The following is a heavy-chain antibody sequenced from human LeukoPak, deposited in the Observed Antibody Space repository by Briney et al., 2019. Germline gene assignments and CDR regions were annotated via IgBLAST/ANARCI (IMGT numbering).Heavy chain of an antibody. Sequence: SETLSLTCAVYGGSFSGHYWSWIRQPPGKGLEWIGEIDHSGSTNYNLSLKSRVTISVDTSKNQFSLKLSSVTAADTAVYYCAGNMAARLDYWGQGNPGHRLL. V-gene: IGHV4-34*01. CDR1: GGSFSGHY. CDR2: IDHSGST. CDR3: AGNMAARLDY. D-gene: IGHD6-6*01. J-gene: IGHJ4*02.